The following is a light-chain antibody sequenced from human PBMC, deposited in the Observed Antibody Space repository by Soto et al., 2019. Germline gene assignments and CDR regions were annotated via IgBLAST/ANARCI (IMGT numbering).Light chain of an antibody. Sequence: QSALTQPASVSGSPGQSITFSCTGTSSDVGDYNYVSWYQQHPGKAPKLMIYDVSKRPSGISNRFSGSKSGNTASLTISGLQAEDEADYYCNSYTCSSTLVVFGGGTKLTVL. CDR1: SSDVGDYNY. CDR2: DVS. J-gene: IGLJ2*01. V-gene: IGLV2-14*03. CDR3: NSYTCSSTLVV.